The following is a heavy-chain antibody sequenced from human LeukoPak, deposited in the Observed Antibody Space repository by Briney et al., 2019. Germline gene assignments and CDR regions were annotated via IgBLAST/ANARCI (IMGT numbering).Heavy chain of an antibody. Sequence: ASVKVSCKASGYTFTGYYMHWVRQAPGQGLEWMGWINPNSGGTNYAQKFQGRVTMTRDTSISTAYMELSRLRSDDTAVYYCARGFGIVVVPAASLDPWGQGTLVTVSS. CDR1: GYTFTGYY. V-gene: IGHV1-2*02. CDR3: ARGFGIVVVPAASLDP. D-gene: IGHD2-2*01. J-gene: IGHJ5*02. CDR2: INPNSGGT.